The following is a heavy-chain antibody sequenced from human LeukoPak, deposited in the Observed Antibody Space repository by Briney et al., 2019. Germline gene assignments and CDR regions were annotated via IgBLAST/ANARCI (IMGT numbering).Heavy chain of an antibody. J-gene: IGHJ4*02. CDR1: GFTFSSYA. D-gene: IGHD3-22*01. Sequence: RTGGSLRLSCAASGFTFSSYAMHWVRQAPGKGLEWVAVISYDRSNKYYADSVKGRFTISRDNSKNTLYLQMNSLRAEDTAVYYCAIWYYDSSGTFDYWGQGTLVTVSS. CDR2: ISYDRSNK. V-gene: IGHV3-30*04. CDR3: AIWYYDSSGTFDY.